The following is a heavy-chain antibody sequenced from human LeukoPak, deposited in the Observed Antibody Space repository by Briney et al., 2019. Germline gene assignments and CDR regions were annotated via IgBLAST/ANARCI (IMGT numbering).Heavy chain of an antibody. V-gene: IGHV3-49*04. CDR3: TRDHSNCGGDCYSRRYYYYYMDV. Sequence: GGSLRLSCTASGFTFGDYAMSWVRQAPGKGLEWVGFIRSKAYGGTTEYAASVKGRFTISRDDSKSIAYLQMNSLKTEDTAVYYCTRDHSNCGGDCYSRRYYYYYMDVWGKGTTVTISS. J-gene: IGHJ6*03. CDR2: IRSKAYGGTT. CDR1: GFTFGDYA. D-gene: IGHD2-21*02.